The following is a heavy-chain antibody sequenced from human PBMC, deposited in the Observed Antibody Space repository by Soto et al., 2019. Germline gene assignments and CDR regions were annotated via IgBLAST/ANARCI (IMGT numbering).Heavy chain of an antibody. CDR2: IYYSGST. D-gene: IGHD3-3*02. J-gene: IGHJ5*02. CDR3: ASPKIAFYNWFDP. V-gene: IGHV4-39*01. CDR1: GGSISSSSYY. Sequence: SETLSLTCTVSGGSISSSSYYWGWIRQAPGKGLEWIGSIYYSGSTYYNPSLKSRVTISVDTSKNQFSLKLSSVTAADTAVYYCASPKIAFYNWFDPWGQG.